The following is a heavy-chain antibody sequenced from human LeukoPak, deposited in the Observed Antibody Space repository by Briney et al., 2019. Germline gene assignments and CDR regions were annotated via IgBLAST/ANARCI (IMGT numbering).Heavy chain of an antibody. Sequence: SETLSLTCTVSGGSISRSGYYWSWIRQPPGKGLEWIGEINHSGSTNYNPSLKSRVTISVDTSKNQFSLKLSSVTAADTAVYYCARVYPPSYRYSSSWYAPNWFDPWGQGTLVTVSS. CDR1: GGSISRSGYY. J-gene: IGHJ5*02. CDR2: INHSGST. V-gene: IGHV4-39*07. CDR3: ARVYPPSYRYSSSWYAPNWFDP. D-gene: IGHD6-13*01.